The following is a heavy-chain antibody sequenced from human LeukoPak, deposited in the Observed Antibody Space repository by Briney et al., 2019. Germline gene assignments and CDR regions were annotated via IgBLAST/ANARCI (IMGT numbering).Heavy chain of an antibody. CDR2: INPNSGGT. D-gene: IGHD1-26*01. J-gene: IGHJ5*02. CDR3: ARELVGATLSFGFDP. V-gene: IGHV1-2*02. CDR1: GYTFTGYY. Sequence: ASVKVSCKASGYTFTGYYMHWVRQAPGQGLEWMGWINPNSGGTNYAQKFQGRVTMTRDTSISTAYMELSRLRSDDTAVYYCARELVGATLSFGFDPWGQGTLVTVSS.